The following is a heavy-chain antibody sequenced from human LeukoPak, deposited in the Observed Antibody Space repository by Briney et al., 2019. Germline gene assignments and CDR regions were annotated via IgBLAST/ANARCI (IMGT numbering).Heavy chain of an antibody. V-gene: IGHV4-39*01. CDR2: IYYSGST. Sequence: SETLSLTCTVSGGSISSTNYYWGWIRQPPGKGLEWIGSIYYSGSTFYNPSLQSRVTISVDTSKNQFSLRLSSVSATDTAVYYCARLDYDFWSGNHDYRGQGTLVTVSS. D-gene: IGHD3-3*01. CDR3: ARLDYDFWSGNHDY. J-gene: IGHJ4*02. CDR1: GGSISSTNYY.